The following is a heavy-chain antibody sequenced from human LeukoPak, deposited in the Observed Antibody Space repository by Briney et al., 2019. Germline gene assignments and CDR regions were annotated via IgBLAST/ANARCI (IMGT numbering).Heavy chain of an antibody. V-gene: IGHV3-66*01. J-gene: IGHJ5*02. CDR3: ARDPPAEAINTYA. CDR2: IYSGGDT. D-gene: IGHD6-13*01. CDR1: GVTVSNNY. Sequence: GGSLRLSCAASGVTVSNNYMRWVRQAPGKGPEWVSLIYSGGDTFYADAVKGRFTISRDGSKNTLHLQMNSLRAEDTAVYYCARDPPAEAINTYAWGQGTLVTVSS.